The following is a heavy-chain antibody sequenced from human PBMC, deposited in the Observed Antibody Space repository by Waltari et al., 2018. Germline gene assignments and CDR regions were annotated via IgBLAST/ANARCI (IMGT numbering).Heavy chain of an antibody. CDR2: IHYRVST. CDR3: ARYGEVPASYFFDH. Sequence: QVQLHQWGAGRLKPSETLSLTCAVSGESFLGYFWSWVRQSPGKGLEWLGSIHYRVSTNYHPNVESRLSLSVDTTKKQFSLKLTSVTAADAALYFCARYGEVPASYFFDHWGQGTLVTVSS. D-gene: IGHD2-21*01. V-gene: IGHV4-34*01. J-gene: IGHJ4*01. CDR1: GESFLGYF.